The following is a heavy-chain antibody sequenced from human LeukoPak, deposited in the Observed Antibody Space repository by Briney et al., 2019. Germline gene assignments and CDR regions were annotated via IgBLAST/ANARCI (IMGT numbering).Heavy chain of an antibody. Sequence: GGSLRLSCAASGFTFSNYAMNWVRQVPGKGLEWVSAISGSGGSTYYADSVKGRFTISRDNSKNTLYLQMNSLRAEDTAVYYCAKDLPPSTEVLLFDYWGQGTLVTVSS. CDR3: AKDLPPSTEVLLFDY. CDR1: GFTFSNYA. J-gene: IGHJ4*02. D-gene: IGHD4-11*01. V-gene: IGHV3-23*01. CDR2: ISGSGGST.